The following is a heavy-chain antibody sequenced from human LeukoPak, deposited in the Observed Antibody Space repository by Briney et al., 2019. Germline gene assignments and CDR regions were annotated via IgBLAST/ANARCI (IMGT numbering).Heavy chain of an antibody. D-gene: IGHD1-26*01. CDR2: INPSGSSA. V-gene: IGHV1-46*01. CDR3: ARDNSVGETAWWFDP. Sequence: ASVKVSCKASGGTFSSYAISWVRQAPGQGLEWMGFINPSGSSAAYAQKFQGRLTMTSDMFTSTDYMELTSLTSDDTAVYYCARDNSVGETAWWFDPWGQGTLVTVSS. CDR1: GGTFSSYA. J-gene: IGHJ5*02.